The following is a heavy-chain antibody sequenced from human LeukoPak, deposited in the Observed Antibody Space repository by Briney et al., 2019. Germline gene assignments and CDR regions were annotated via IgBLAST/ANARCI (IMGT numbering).Heavy chain of an antibody. CDR2: ISYTGST. J-gene: IGHJ3*02. CDR3: ARGDSNYAFDI. V-gene: IGHV4-59*11. D-gene: IGHD4-11*01. CDR1: GGSISSHY. Sequence: SETLSLTCTVSGGSISSHYWSWIRQPPGKGLESIGYISYTGSTNYNPSLKSRVTISVDTSKNHFSLKLSSVTAADTAVYYCARGDSNYAFDIWGQGTMVTVSS.